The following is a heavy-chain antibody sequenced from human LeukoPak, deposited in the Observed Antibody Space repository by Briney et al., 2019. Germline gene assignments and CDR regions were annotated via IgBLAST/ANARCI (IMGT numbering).Heavy chain of an antibody. V-gene: IGHV3-23*01. CDR2: ISGGGDGA. Sequence: GGSLRLRCAGSGFPPWRYAMSWVRQSPEKGLEWVADISGGGDGAHYADSVQGRFTISRDNSQGLVFLQMNSLRDQDTAIYYCVRVNYGGNSGYHFDSWGQGTMVTVSS. J-gene: IGHJ4*02. CDR1: GFPPWRYA. CDR3: VRVNYGGNSGYHFDS. D-gene: IGHD4-23*01.